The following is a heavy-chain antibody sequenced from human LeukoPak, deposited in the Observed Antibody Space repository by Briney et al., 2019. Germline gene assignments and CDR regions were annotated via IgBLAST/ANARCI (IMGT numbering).Heavy chain of an antibody. CDR2: INTDGSTT. V-gene: IGHV3-74*01. D-gene: IGHD6-19*01. CDR1: GFTFSDYW. CDR3: ARSEQWPVHTN. Sequence: PGGSLRLSCAASGFTFSDYWMHWVRQAPGKGLVWVSRINTDGSTTSYADSVKGRFTISRDNAKNTLYLQMNSLRAEDTAVYCCARSEQWPVHTNWGQGTLVTVSS. J-gene: IGHJ4*02.